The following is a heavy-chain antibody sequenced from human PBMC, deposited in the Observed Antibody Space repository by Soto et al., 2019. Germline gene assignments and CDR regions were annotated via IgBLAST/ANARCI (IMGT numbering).Heavy chain of an antibody. V-gene: IGHV4-59*08. CDR1: GGSISSYY. J-gene: IGHJ5*02. D-gene: IGHD2-15*01. CDR3: ARYCSGASCCLDP. CDR2: IYHSGST. Sequence: PSETLSLTCTVSGGSISSYYWSWIRQPPGKGLEWIGYIYHSGSTYYNPSLKSRVTISVDTSKNQFSLKLSSVTAADTAVYYCARYCSGASCCLDPWGQGTLVTVSS.